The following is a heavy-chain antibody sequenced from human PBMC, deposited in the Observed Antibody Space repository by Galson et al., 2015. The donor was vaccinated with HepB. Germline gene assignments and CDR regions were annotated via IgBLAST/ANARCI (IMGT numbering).Heavy chain of an antibody. CDR3: ARDGSPFPWIAQLERRHSFVNRFDP. D-gene: IGHD1-1*01. J-gene: IGHJ5*02. CDR2: ISAYNGNT. Sequence: SVKVSCKASGYTFTSYGISWVRQAPGQGLEWMGWISAYNGNTNYAQKLQGRVTMTTDTSTSTAYMELRSLRSDDTAVYYCARDGSPFPWIAQLERRHSFVNRFDPWGQGTLVTVSS. CDR1: GYTFTSYG. V-gene: IGHV1-18*01.